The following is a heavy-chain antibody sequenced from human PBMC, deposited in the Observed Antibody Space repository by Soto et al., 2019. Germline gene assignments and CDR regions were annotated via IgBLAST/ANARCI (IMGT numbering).Heavy chain of an antibody. J-gene: IGHJ6*02. CDR2: ISYDGSNK. Sequence: QVQLVESGGGVVQPGRSLRLSCAASGFTFSSYGMHWVRQAPGKGLEWVAVISYDGSNKYYADSVKGRFTISRDNSKNTLYLQMNSLRAEDTAVYYCAKDQTTRPLTPYGSYGMDVWGQGTTVTVSS. D-gene: IGHD2-15*01. V-gene: IGHV3-30*18. CDR1: GFTFSSYG. CDR3: AKDQTTRPLTPYGSYGMDV.